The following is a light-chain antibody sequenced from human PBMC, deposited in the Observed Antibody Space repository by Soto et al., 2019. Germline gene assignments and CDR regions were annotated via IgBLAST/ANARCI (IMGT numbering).Light chain of an antibody. V-gene: IGKV3-15*01. CDR1: QSVRRN. CDR2: RAS. J-gene: IGKJ4*01. Sequence: EVVMTQSPATLSVSPGERATLSCRASQSVRRNLAWYQQKVGQAPRLLSYRASTRATGIPARFSGSGSGTEFTLTISSLQSEDVAVYYCQQHNNWPLTFGGGTKVEIK. CDR3: QQHNNWPLT.